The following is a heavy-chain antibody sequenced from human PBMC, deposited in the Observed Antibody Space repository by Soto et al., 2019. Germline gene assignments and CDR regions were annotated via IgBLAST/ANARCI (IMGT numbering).Heavy chain of an antibody. Sequence: AGGSLRLSCAASGFTFSSYAMHWVRQAPGKGLEWVAVISYDGSNKYYADSVKSRFTISRDNSKNTLYLQMNSLRAEDTAVYYCASGRQVGATIWRAAFDIWGQGTMVTVSS. CDR1: GFTFSSYA. CDR3: ASGRQVGATIWRAAFDI. D-gene: IGHD1-26*01. CDR2: ISYDGSNK. V-gene: IGHV3-30-3*01. J-gene: IGHJ3*02.